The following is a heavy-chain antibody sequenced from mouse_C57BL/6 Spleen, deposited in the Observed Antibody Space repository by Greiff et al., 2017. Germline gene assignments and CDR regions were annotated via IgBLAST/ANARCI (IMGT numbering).Heavy chain of an antibody. D-gene: IGHD1-1*01. Sequence: VQLQQPGAELVRPGSSVKLSCKASGYTFTSYWMHWVKQRPIQGLEWIGNIDPSDSETHYNQKFKDKVTLTVDKASSTAYMQLSSLTSEDSAVYYCARSDGSTCFAYWGQGTLGTVSA. CDR1: GYTFTSYW. CDR3: ARSDGSTCFAY. V-gene: IGHV1-52*01. J-gene: IGHJ3*01. CDR2: IDPSDSET.